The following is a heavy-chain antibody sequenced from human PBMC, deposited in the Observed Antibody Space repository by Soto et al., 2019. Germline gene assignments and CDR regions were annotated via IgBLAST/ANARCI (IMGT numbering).Heavy chain of an antibody. CDR2: IIPIFGTA. CDR3: ARGVDYCGGDCYSYYFDY. D-gene: IGHD2-21*02. Sequence: QVQLVQSGAEVKKPGSSVKVSCKASGGTFSSYAISWVRQAPGQGLEWMGGIIPIFGTANYAQKFQGRVTITADEYTITAYMELSSLRSEDTAVYYCARGVDYCGGDCYSYYFDYWGQGTLVTVSS. V-gene: IGHV1-69*01. CDR1: GGTFSSYA. J-gene: IGHJ4*02.